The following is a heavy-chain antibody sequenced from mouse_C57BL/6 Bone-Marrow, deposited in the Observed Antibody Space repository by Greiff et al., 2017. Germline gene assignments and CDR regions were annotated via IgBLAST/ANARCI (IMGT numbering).Heavy chain of an antibody. V-gene: IGHV5-16*01. J-gene: IGHJ1*03. D-gene: IGHD1-1*01. CDR2: INYDGSST. CDR1: GFTFSDYY. CDR3: ARDRNYYGSSYWYFDV. Sequence: EVKLVESEGGLVQPGSSMKLSCTASGFTFSDYYMAWVRQVPEQGLEWVANINYDGSSTYYLDSLKSRFIISRDNAKNILYLQRSSLKSEDTATYYCARDRNYYGSSYWYFDVWGTGTTVTVSS.